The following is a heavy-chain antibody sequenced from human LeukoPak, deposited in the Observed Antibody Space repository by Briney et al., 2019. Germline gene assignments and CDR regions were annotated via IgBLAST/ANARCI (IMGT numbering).Heavy chain of an antibody. D-gene: IGHD2-15*01. J-gene: IGHJ6*03. Sequence: PGGSLRLSCAASGFTFSSYWMSWVRQAPGKGLEWVAYIKQDGSEKYYVDSVKGQFTISRDNSKNTLYLQMNSLRAEDTAVYYCARVSSSKLYYYYYYMDVWGKGTTVTISS. V-gene: IGHV3-7*03. CDR1: GFTFSSYW. CDR2: IKQDGSEK. CDR3: ARVSSSKLYYYYYYMDV.